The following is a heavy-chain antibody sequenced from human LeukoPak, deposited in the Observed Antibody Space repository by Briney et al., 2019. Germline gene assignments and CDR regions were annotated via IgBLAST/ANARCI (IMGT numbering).Heavy chain of an antibody. CDR2: INHSGST. CDR3: ARGFYYLDY. CDR1: GGSFSGYY. Sequence: SETLSLTCAVYGGSFSGYYWSWIRQPPGKGLEWIGEINHSGSTNYNPSLKSRVTISVDTSKNQFSLKLSAVTAADTAVYYCARGFYYLDYWGQGTLVTASS. J-gene: IGHJ4*02. V-gene: IGHV4-34*01.